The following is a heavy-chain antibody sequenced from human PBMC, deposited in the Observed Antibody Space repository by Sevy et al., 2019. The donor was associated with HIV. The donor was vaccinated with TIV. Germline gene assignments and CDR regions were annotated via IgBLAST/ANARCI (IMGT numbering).Heavy chain of an antibody. Sequence: GGSLRLSCAASGFTFSSYAMSWVRQAPGKGLEWVSAISGSGGSTYYAESVKGRFTISRDNSKNTLYLQMNSLRAEDTAVYYCAKRLTIAAGAAEVDPWGQGTLVTVSS. D-gene: IGHD6-13*01. V-gene: IGHV3-23*01. CDR3: AKRLTIAAGAAEVDP. CDR2: ISGSGGST. CDR1: GFTFSSYA. J-gene: IGHJ5*02.